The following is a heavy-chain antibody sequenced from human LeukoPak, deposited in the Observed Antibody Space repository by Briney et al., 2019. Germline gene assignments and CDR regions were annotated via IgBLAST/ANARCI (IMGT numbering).Heavy chain of an antibody. CDR2: ISSSSNYI. V-gene: IGHV3-21*01. Sequence: GGSLRLSCAASGFTFTSYSMNWVRQAPGKGLEWVSSISSSSNYIYYADSVKGRFTISRDNAKNSLYLQMNSLRAEDTAVYYCAREPGDSSGWSEWGQGTLVTVSS. D-gene: IGHD6-19*01. CDR3: AREPGDSSGWSE. J-gene: IGHJ4*02. CDR1: GFTFTSYS.